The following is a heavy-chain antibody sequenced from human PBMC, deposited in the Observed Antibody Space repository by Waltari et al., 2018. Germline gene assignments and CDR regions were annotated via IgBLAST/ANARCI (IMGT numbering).Heavy chain of an antibody. CDR3: ARDRGKGLYLDS. CDR2: IYSTAKT. V-gene: IGHV4-4*02. Sequence: QVQLRESGPGLVNPSGTLSLTCIVSGDSLTNNFWWSWVRQRPGKSLEWLGQIYSTAKTNYTPSLESRVIVSIDTSNNQLSLKLTSVTAADTAIYYCARDRGKGLYLDSWGQGILVTVSP. CDR1: GDSLTNNFW. J-gene: IGHJ4*02. D-gene: IGHD2-15*01.